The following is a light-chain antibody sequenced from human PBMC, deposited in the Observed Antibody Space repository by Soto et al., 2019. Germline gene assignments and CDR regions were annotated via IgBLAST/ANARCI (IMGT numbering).Light chain of an antibody. CDR1: QSVTTNY. Sequence: EIVLTQSPGTLSLSSGERATLSCRDSQSVTTNYLAWYQQRPGLAPRLLIFGASTRATGIPDRFSGSGSGTVFTLTISRLEPEDFAVYYCQQYGSSPYTFGQGTKLEIK. CDR2: GAS. CDR3: QQYGSSPYT. V-gene: IGKV3-20*01. J-gene: IGKJ2*01.